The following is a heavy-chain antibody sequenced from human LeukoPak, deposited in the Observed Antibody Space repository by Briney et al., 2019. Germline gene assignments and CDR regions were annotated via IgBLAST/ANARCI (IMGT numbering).Heavy chain of an antibody. CDR3: ARGTLVGAIYNWFDP. J-gene: IGHJ5*02. Sequence: PSETLSLTCAVYGGSFSGYYWSWIRQPPGKGLEWSGYIYYSGSTSYNPSLKSRVTISVDTSKNQFSLKLSSVTAADTAVYYCARGTLVGAIYNWFDPWAREPWSPSPQ. CDR2: IYYSGST. CDR1: GGSFSGYY. V-gene: IGHV4-59*01. D-gene: IGHD1-26*01.